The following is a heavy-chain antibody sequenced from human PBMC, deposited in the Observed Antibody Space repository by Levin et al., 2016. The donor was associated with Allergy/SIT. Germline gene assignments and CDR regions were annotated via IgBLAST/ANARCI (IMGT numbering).Heavy chain of an antibody. Sequence: GESLKISCAASGFTFSSYGMHWVRQAPGKGLEWVAVISYDGSEKYYADSVKGRFTISRENSKNTLYLQMNSLRAEDTAVYYCAKDRRTVTTYFDYWGQGTLVTVSS. CDR3: AKDRRTVTTYFDY. J-gene: IGHJ4*02. CDR1: GFTFSSYG. CDR2: ISYDGSEK. V-gene: IGHV3-30*18. D-gene: IGHD4-11*01.